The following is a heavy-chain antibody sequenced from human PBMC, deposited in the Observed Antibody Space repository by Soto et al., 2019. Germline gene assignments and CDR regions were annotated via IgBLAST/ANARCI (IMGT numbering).Heavy chain of an antibody. Sequence: QVQLVQSGAEVKKPGSSVKVSCKPSGGSFSNYAISWVRQAPGQGLEWMGGIIPIFATANYAQKFQCRVTITADASTHTAYMELNSLRSEDTAVYYCARDAFYYDGPTGVYYFDYWGQGTLVTVSS. J-gene: IGHJ4*02. CDR1: GGSFSNYA. D-gene: IGHD3-22*01. V-gene: IGHV1-69*12. CDR2: IIPIFATA. CDR3: ARDAFYYDGPTGVYYFDY.